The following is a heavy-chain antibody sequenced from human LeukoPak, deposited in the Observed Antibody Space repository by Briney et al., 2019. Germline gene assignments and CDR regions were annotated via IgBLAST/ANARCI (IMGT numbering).Heavy chain of an antibody. V-gene: IGHV3-15*01. D-gene: IGHD3-10*01. CDR3: TTDLGTYYHGSQRLIPIDY. CDR2: IKSKTDGETT. CDR1: GFTFTNAW. J-gene: IGHJ4*02. Sequence: GGSLRLSCVDSGFTFTNAWMSWVRQAPGKGLEWIGRIKSKTDGETTNYAEPVRGRFTISRDDSKSAVYLQMDSLKIEDTAVYYCTTDLGTYYHGSQRLIPIDYWGQGTLVTVSS.